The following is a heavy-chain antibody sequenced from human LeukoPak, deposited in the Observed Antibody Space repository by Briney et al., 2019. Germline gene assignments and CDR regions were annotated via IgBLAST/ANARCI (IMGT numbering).Heavy chain of an antibody. J-gene: IGHJ4*02. CDR1: GGSISSYY. CDR2: IYYSGST. CDR3: ARVPPPYCSGGSCYRQYYFDY. V-gene: IGHV4-59*01. D-gene: IGHD2-15*01. Sequence: SETLSLTCTVSGGSISSYYWSWIRQPPGKGLEWIGYIYYSGSTNYNPSLKSRVTISVDTSKNQFSLKLSSVTAADTAVYYCARVPPPYCSGGSCYRQYYFDYWGQGTLVTVSS.